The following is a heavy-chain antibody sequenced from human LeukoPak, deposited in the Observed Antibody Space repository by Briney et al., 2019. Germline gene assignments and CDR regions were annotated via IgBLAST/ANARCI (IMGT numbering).Heavy chain of an antibody. CDR3: VTYYFDSSGPKKNY. J-gene: IGHJ4*02. Sequence: SSETLSLTCAVYGGSFSGYYWSWIRQPPGKGLEWIGEINHSGSTNYNPSLKSRVTISVDTSKKQFSLKLSSVTAADTAVYYCVTYYFDSSGPKKNYWGQGTLVTVSS. CDR2: INHSGST. D-gene: IGHD3-22*01. V-gene: IGHV4-34*01. CDR1: GGSFSGYY.